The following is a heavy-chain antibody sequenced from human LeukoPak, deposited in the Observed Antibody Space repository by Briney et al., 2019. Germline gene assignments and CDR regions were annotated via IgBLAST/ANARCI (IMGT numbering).Heavy chain of an antibody. CDR1: GGTFSSYA. Sequence: SVKVSCKASGGTFSSYAISWVRQAPGQGLEWMGRIIPIFGTANYAQKFQGRVTITTDESTSTAYMELSSLRSEDTAVYYCARDCSGGSCYLPTDEAYWGQGTLVTVSS. CDR2: IIPIFGTA. J-gene: IGHJ4*02. V-gene: IGHV1-69*05. CDR3: ARDCSGGSCYLPTDEAY. D-gene: IGHD2-15*01.